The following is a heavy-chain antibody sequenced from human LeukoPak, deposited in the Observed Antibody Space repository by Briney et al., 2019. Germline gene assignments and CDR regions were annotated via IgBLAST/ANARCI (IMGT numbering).Heavy chain of an antibody. CDR3: TRRLDY. CDR1: GFMFNNEW. J-gene: IGHJ4*02. Sequence: GGSLRLSCAASGFMFNNEWMDWVRQAPGKGLEWLANIKADGTEKYYVDSVKGRFTISRDNAKNSLYLQLNSLRAEDTAVYYCTRRLDYWGQGTLVTVSS. CDR2: IKADGTEK. V-gene: IGHV3-7*03.